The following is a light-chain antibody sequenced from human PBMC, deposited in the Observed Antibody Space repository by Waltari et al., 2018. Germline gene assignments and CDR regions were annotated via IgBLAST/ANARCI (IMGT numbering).Light chain of an antibody. CDR3: QSYDTNLSGSI. Sequence: QSVLTQPPSVSGAPGQSVTMSCSDSSPNIGAGYVVHWYHQLPGKAPQLLIFDNIVRPSGVPDRFSGSRSGTSASLAITGLQAEDEAQYYCQSYDTNLSGSIFGGGTKLTVL. CDR2: DNI. J-gene: IGLJ2*01. CDR1: SPNIGAGYV. V-gene: IGLV1-40*01.